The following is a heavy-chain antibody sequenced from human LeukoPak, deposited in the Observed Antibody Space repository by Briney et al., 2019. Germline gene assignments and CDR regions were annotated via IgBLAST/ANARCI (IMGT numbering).Heavy chain of an antibody. V-gene: IGHV1-69*13. CDR3: ASVRFLEWSTSDKWYFDY. Sequence: ASVKVSCTASGGTFSSYAISWVRQAPGQGLEWMGGIIPIFGTANYAQKFQGRVTITADESTSTAYMELSSLRSEDTAVYCCASVRFLEWSTSDKWYFDYWGQGTLVTVSS. D-gene: IGHD3-3*01. CDR2: IIPIFGTA. CDR1: GGTFSSYA. J-gene: IGHJ4*02.